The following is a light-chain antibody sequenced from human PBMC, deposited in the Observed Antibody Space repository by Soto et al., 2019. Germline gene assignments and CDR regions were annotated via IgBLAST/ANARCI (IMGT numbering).Light chain of an antibody. Sequence: IGISQSPSTVSLSPGERATLSCRASQTIDNTLAWYQRKPGQAPRLLIYDASTRATGVPARFSGSGSGTDFTLTISSLQSEDFAVYYCQQYNKWPRTFGQGTKVDIK. CDR3: QQYNKWPRT. CDR2: DAS. V-gene: IGKV3-15*01. CDR1: QTIDNT. J-gene: IGKJ1*01.